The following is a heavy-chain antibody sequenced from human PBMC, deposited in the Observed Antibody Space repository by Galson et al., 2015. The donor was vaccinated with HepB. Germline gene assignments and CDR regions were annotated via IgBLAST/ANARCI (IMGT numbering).Heavy chain of an antibody. V-gene: IGHV3-33*01. D-gene: IGHD2-2*01. CDR2: IWYDGSNK. J-gene: IGHJ6*02. CDR3: TRDPGVLGLPAAKNYYYYGIDV. CDR1: GFTFSSYG. Sequence: SLRLSCAASGFTFSSYGMNWVRQAPGKGLEWVAVIWYDGSNKYYADSVKGRFTISRDNSKNTLYLQMNSLRAEDTAVYYCTRDPGVLGLPAAKNYYYYGIDVWGQGTTVTVSS.